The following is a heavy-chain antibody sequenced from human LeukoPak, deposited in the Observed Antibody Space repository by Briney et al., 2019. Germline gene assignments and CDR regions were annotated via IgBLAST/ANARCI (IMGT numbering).Heavy chain of an antibody. CDR1: GDSINSTNHY. D-gene: IGHD5-12*01. V-gene: IGHV4-39*07. CDR2: IYYSGST. Sequence: PSETLSLTCTVSGDSINSTNHYWGWIRQPPGKGLEWIGSIYYSGSTYYNPSLKSRVTISVDTSKNQFSLKLSSVTAADTAVYYCAYSDYDGWFDPWGQGTLVTVSS. J-gene: IGHJ5*02. CDR3: AYSDYDGWFDP.